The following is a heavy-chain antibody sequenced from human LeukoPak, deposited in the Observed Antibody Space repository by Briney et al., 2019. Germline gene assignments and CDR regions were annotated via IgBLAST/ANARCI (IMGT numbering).Heavy chain of an antibody. CDR2: ISSSSSYI. V-gene: IGHV3-21*01. D-gene: IGHD5-18*01. CDR1: GFTFSSYS. J-gene: IGHJ4*02. Sequence: GGSLRLSCAASGFTFSSYSMNWVRQAPGKGLEWVSSISSSSSYIYYADSVKGRFTISSDNAKNSLYLQMNSLRAEDTAVYYCARVRGYSYGMEGFDYWGQGTLVTVSS. CDR3: ARVRGYSYGMEGFDY.